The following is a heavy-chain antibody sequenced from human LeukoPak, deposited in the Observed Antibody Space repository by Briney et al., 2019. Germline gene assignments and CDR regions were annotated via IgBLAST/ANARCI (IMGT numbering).Heavy chain of an antibody. Sequence: SETLSLTCTVSGGSISSYYWSWIRQPPGKGLEWIGYIYYSGSTNYNPSLKSRVTISVDTSKNQFSLKLSSVTAADTAVYYCARDPFQNDAFDIWGQGTMVTVPS. V-gene: IGHV4-59*01. CDR1: GGSISSYY. J-gene: IGHJ3*02. CDR2: IYYSGST. CDR3: ARDPFQNDAFDI.